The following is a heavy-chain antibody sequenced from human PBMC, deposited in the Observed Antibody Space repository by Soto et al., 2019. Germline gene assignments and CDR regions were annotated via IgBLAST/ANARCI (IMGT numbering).Heavy chain of an antibody. V-gene: IGHV1-3*01. CDR1: GYTFTSYG. CDR2: INAGKGNR. Sequence: QVQLVQSGAEVKKPGASVKVSCKASGYTFTSYGMHWVRQAPGQRRGWMGWINAGKGNRKYSQKFQGRVTITRDTSASTAYMEHSSLRSDDTTVYYSARDRGAWTDSWGQGTLVTVSS. CDR3: ARDRGAWTDS. D-gene: IGHD3-10*01. J-gene: IGHJ4*02.